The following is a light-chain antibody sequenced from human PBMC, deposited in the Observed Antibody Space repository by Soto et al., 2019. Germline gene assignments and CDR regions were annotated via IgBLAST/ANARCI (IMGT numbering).Light chain of an antibody. CDR2: GAS. CDR3: QQYGSSGT. Sequence: EIVLTQSPGTLSLSQGERATLSCRASQTGSSKYLAWYKQKPGQAPRLLIYGASNRATGIPDRFSGSGSGTDFTLTISRLEPEDCAVYYCQQYGSSGTFGQGTKVDIK. CDR1: QTGSSKY. J-gene: IGKJ1*01. V-gene: IGKV3-20*01.